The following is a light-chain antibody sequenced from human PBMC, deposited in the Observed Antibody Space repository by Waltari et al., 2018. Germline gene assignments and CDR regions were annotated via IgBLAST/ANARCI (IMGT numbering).Light chain of an antibody. V-gene: IGKV1-6*02. J-gene: IGKJ4*01. CDR2: AAS. CDR1: QDIKND. CDR3: LQDYTYPLT. Sequence: AIQMTQSPSSLSASVGDRVTITCRASQDIKNDLGWYQKKPDTAPKFLIHAASSLQSAVPSRFSGGGSGTNFNLTISSLQPEDFATYYCLQDYTYPLTFGGGTKVEIK.